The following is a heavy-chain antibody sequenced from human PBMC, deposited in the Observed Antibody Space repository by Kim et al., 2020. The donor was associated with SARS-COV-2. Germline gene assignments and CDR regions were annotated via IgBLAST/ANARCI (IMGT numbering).Heavy chain of an antibody. CDR3: ATGNYYDSSSYWGPVDY. J-gene: IGHJ4*02. CDR2: IIPIFGTA. V-gene: IGHV1-69*06. CDR1: GGTFSSYA. D-gene: IGHD3-22*01. Sequence: SVKVSCKASGGTFSSYAISWVRQAPGQGLEGMGGIIPIFGTANYAQKFQGRVTITADKSTSTAYMELSSLRSEDTAVYYCATGNYYDSSSYWGPVDYWVQGPLLAVSS.